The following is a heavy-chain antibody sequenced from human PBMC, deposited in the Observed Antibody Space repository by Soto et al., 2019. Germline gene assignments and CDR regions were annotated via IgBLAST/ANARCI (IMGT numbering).Heavy chain of an antibody. J-gene: IGHJ4*02. V-gene: IGHV3-23*01. Sequence: GGSLRLSCAASGFTFSSYAMSWVRQAPGKGLEWVSAISGSGGSTYYADSVKGRFTISRDNSKNTLYLQMNSLRAEDTAVYYCAKVLITFGGVIVIPSSWYYFDYWGQGTLVTVSS. CDR3: AKVLITFGGVIVIPSSWYYFDY. CDR2: ISGSGGST. D-gene: IGHD3-16*02. CDR1: GFTFSSYA.